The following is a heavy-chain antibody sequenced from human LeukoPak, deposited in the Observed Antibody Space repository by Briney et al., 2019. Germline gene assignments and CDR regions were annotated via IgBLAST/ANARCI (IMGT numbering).Heavy chain of an antibody. V-gene: IGHV3-30*02. CDR3: AKDKGSANYYYYYMDV. CDR1: GFTFSTYG. CDR2: IRYDGSNK. J-gene: IGHJ6*03. D-gene: IGHD3-10*01. Sequence: GGSLTLSCAASGFTFSTYGMHWVRQAPGKGLEWVAFIRYDGSNKYYADSVKGRFTISRDNSKNTLYLQMNSLRAEDTAIYYCAKDKGSANYYYYYMDVWGKGTTVTVSS.